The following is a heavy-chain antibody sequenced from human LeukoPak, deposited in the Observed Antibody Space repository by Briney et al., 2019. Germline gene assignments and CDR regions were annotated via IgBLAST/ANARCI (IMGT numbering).Heavy chain of an antibody. D-gene: IGHD1-1*01. V-gene: IGHV4-34*01. J-gene: IGHJ4*02. CDR2: INQSGDT. CDR1: GGSFSDYD. CDR3: ARYVPVRTGTTRASFDY. Sequence: PSETLSLTCAVYGGSFSDYDWSWIRQPPGKGLEWIGEINQSGDTNCDPSLKSRVSMSIDTSESQFSLNLRSVTAADTAVYYCARYVPVRTGTTRASFDYWGQGTLVTVSS.